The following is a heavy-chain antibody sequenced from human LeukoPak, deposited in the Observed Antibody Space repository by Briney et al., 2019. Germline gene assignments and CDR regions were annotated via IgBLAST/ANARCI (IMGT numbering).Heavy chain of an antibody. V-gene: IGHV4-4*07. CDR3: ASSGYSSGWADY. D-gene: IGHD6-19*01. Sequence: SETLSLTCTVSGGSISSYYWSWIRQPAGKGLEWIGRIYTSGSTNYNPSLKGRVTMSVDTSKNQFSLKLSSLTAADTAVYYCASSGYSSGWADYWGQGNLVTVSS. J-gene: IGHJ4*02. CDR1: GGSISSYY. CDR2: IYTSGST.